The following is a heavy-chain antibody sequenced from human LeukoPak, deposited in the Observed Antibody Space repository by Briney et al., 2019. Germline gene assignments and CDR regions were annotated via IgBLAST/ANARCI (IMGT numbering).Heavy chain of an antibody. CDR2: INPSSGST. CDR1: GYTFTSHG. CDR3: ARTYSSSWSYCDS. V-gene: IGHV1-46*01. J-gene: IGHJ4*02. Sequence: ASVKVSCKASGYTFTSHGISWVRQAPGQGLDWMGMINPSSGSTRFAQTFQDRVTMTRDTSTSAVYMELSSLTSEDTAMYYCARTYSSSWSYCDSWGQGTLVTVSS. D-gene: IGHD6-13*01.